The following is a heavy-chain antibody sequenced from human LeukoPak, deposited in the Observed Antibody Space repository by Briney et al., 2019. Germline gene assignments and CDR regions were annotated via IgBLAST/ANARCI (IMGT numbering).Heavy chain of an antibody. Sequence: SGGSLRLSCAASGFTFSSYWMHWVRHAPGKGLVWVSRINSDGSSTSYADSVKGRFTISGDNAKNTLYLQMNSLRAEDTAVYYCARDGRPVGFDYWGQGTLVTVSS. CDR2: INSDGSST. CDR1: GFTFSSYW. V-gene: IGHV3-74*01. D-gene: IGHD1-26*01. J-gene: IGHJ4*02. CDR3: ARDGRPVGFDY.